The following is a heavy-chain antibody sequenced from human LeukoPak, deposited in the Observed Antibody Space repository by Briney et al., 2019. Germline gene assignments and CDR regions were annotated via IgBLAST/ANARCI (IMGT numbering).Heavy chain of an antibody. CDR2: IYSGGST. CDR1: GFAVSSNY. J-gene: IGHJ4*02. Sequence: GGSLRLSCAASGFAVSSNYMSWVRQAPGKGLEWVSVIYSGGSTYYADSVKGRFTISRDNSKNTLYLQMNSLRAEDTAVYYCARDIAYDSSGYYSPHFDYWGQGTLVTVSS. D-gene: IGHD3-22*01. V-gene: IGHV3-53*01. CDR3: ARDIAYDSSGYYSPHFDY.